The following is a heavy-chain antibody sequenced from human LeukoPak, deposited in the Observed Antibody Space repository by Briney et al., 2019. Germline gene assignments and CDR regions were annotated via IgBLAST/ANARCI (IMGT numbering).Heavy chain of an antibody. CDR2: ISYDGSNK. D-gene: IGHD2-15*01. Sequence: QPGGSLRLSCAASGFTFSGYPIHWVRQAPGKGLEWVAVISYDGSNKYYADSVKGRFTISRDNSKNTLYLQMNGLRAEDTAVYYCAKDLYLQYCRGSACYLNYYNMDVWGQGTTVAVSS. V-gene: IGHV3-30-3*02. CDR1: GFTFSGYP. J-gene: IGHJ6*02. CDR3: AKDLYLQYCRGSACYLNYYNMDV.